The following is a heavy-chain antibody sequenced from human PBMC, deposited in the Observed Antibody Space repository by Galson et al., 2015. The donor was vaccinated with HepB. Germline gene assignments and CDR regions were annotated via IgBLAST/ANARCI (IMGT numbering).Heavy chain of an antibody. CDR3: AHRGDDYTGRPVTFEY. D-gene: IGHD2-8*02. J-gene: IGHJ4*02. Sequence: PALVKPTQTLTLTCTFSGFSLRTHGVGVGWIRQPPGKALEWLANIYWNDNERYSPSLRSRLTITKDTSKNQVILTMTNMYPVDTGTYYCAHRGDDYTGRPVTFEYWGQGTLVTVSS. CDR2: IYWNDNE. CDR1: GFSLRTHGVG. V-gene: IGHV2-5*01.